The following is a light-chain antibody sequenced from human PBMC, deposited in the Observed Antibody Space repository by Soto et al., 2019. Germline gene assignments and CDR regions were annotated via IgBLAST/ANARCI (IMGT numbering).Light chain of an antibody. J-gene: IGKJ2*01. CDR3: QQSYANPS. Sequence: DIPMTQSPSSLSASVGDRVTISCRASESISNYLNWYQQKPGKAPKLLIHAGSSLQSGVPSRFSGSGSETDFSLTISGLQPEDYATYYCQQSYANPSFGQGTKLEI. V-gene: IGKV1-39*01. CDR2: AGS. CDR1: ESISNY.